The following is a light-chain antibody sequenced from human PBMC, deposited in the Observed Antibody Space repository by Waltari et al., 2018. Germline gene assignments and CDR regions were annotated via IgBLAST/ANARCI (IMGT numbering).Light chain of an antibody. Sequence: DIQLTQSPSSLSASVGARVTITCRASQGIGNDLGWYQQKPGTAPKRLIYAATSLQSWVPSRFSGRGAGTEFTLTIHGLQPEDFATYYCLHYLNYPPTFGQGTKVEIK. CDR3: LHYLNYPPT. CDR1: QGIGND. V-gene: IGKV1-17*01. CDR2: AAT. J-gene: IGKJ1*01.